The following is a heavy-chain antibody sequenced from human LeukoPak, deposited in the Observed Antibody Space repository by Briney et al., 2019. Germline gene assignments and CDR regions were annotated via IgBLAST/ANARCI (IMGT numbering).Heavy chain of an antibody. Sequence: KSSETLSLTCTVSGVSISSYYWSWIRQPAGKGLEWIGRIYTSGSTNYNPSLKSRVTMSVDTSKNQFSLKLSSVTAADTAVYYCAREERYCSSTSCYPQGPWDPWGQGTLVTVSS. CDR2: IYTSGST. V-gene: IGHV4-4*07. D-gene: IGHD2-2*01. CDR1: GVSISSYY. CDR3: AREERYCSSTSCYPQGPWDP. J-gene: IGHJ5*02.